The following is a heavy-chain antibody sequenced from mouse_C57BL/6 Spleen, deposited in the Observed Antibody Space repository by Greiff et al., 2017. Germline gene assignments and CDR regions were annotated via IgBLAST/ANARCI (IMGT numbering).Heavy chain of an antibody. J-gene: IGHJ1*03. CDR2: IRLKSDNYAT. Sequence: EVMLVESGGGLVQPGGSMKLSCVASGFTFSNYWMNWVRQSPEKGLEWVAQIRLKSDNYATHYAESVKGRFTISRDDSKSSVYLQMNNLRAEDTGIYYCTGTTVVARYWYFDVWGTGTTVTVSS. CDR1: GFTFSNYW. V-gene: IGHV6-3*01. D-gene: IGHD1-1*01. CDR3: TGTTVVARYWYFDV.